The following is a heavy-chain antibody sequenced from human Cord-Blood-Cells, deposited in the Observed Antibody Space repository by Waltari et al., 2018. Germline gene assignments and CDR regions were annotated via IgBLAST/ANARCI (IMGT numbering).Heavy chain of an antibody. D-gene: IGHD3-16*01. Sequence: EVQLVESGGGLVKPGGSLSLPCAASGFTFSSYRMNWVRQAPVKGLEWASSIRSSSSYIYYADSVKGRCTIARDTAKISVCLQMNSLRTEDTGVYYCARDIRVWGWSRGQGTLVTVSS. CDR1: GFTFSSYR. J-gene: IGHJ4*02. V-gene: IGHV3-21*01. CDR3: ARDIRVWGWS. CDR2: IRSSSSYI.